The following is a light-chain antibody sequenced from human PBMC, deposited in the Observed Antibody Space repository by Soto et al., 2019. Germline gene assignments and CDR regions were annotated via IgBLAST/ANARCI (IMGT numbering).Light chain of an antibody. CDR3: KHTFRSXTWT. CDR1: HNITIY. V-gene: IGKV1-39*01. Sequence: DIQLTQSPSSLSASVLYRFAITWRASHNITIYLNWYQQQPGKAPEVLIYGTSILQSGVSSRFTGSGSGTELTLNITSVQPDDFSTYYCKHTFRSXTWTFGRGTKV. J-gene: IGKJ1*01. CDR2: GTS.